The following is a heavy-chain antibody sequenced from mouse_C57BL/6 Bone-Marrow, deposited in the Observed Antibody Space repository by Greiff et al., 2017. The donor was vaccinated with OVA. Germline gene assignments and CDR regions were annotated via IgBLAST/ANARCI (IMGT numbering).Heavy chain of an antibody. CDR2: IYPRSGNT. CDR1: GYTFTSYG. CDR3: ARKGLRYPAY. D-gene: IGHD1-1*01. Sequence: VQLQESGAELARPGASVKLSCKASGYTFTSYGISWVKQRTGQGLEWIGEIYPRSGNTYYNEKFKGKATLTADKSSSTAYMELRSLTSEDSAVYFCARKGLRYPAYWGQGTLVTVSA. J-gene: IGHJ3*01. V-gene: IGHV1-81*01.